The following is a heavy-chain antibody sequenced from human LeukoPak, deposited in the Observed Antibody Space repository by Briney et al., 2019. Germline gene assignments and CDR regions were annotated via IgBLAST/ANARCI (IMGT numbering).Heavy chain of an antibody. D-gene: IGHD1-26*01. CDR1: GYTFTSYY. Sequence: ASVTVSCKASGYTFTSYYLHWVRQAPGQGLEWMGIINPNGGATTYAQKFQGRVTMTRDTSTSTIYMEVSSLRSEDTAVYYCARDVGMGAKFYFDYWGQGTLVTVSS. J-gene: IGHJ4*02. CDR2: INPNGGAT. CDR3: ARDVGMGAKFYFDY. V-gene: IGHV1-46*01.